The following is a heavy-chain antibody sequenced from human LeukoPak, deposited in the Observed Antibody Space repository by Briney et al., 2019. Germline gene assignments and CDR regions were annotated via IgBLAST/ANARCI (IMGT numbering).Heavy chain of an antibody. Sequence: GGSLRLSCAASGFTFSSYWMHWVRQAPGKGLVWVSRIKNDGSSTNYADSVKGRFTISRDNSKNTLYLQMNSLRAEDTAVYYCAKQSIAARPWIYYYYGMDVWGQGTTVTVSS. CDR2: IKNDGSST. V-gene: IGHV3-74*01. CDR3: AKQSIAARPWIYYYYGMDV. CDR1: GFTFSSYW. D-gene: IGHD6-6*01. J-gene: IGHJ6*02.